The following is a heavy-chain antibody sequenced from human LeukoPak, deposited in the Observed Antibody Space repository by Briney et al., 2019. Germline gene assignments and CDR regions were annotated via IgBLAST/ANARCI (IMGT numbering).Heavy chain of an antibody. Sequence: GGALTLTCAASGFTFSSYAMSWIRQAPGKGLEWVSAINCSGGSTYYAASVKGRFTISRDNYKSTLYLQMNRLRAEDTAVYYCASRLDSSGYYFSDYWGQGTLVTVS. CDR2: INCSGGST. J-gene: IGHJ4*02. CDR1: GFTFSSYA. V-gene: IGHV3-23*01. CDR3: ASRLDSSGYYFSDY. D-gene: IGHD3-22*01.